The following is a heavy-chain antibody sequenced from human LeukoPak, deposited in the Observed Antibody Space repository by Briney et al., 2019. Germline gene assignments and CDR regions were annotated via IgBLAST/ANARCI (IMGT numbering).Heavy chain of an antibody. J-gene: IGHJ2*01. CDR1: GFTVSSNYA. Sequence: PGGSLRLSCAASGFTVSSNYAMSWVRQAPGKGLEWVSGISGSGGSTYYADSVKGRFTISRDNSKNTMYLQTNSLRAEDTAVYYCAKDLYGGSVYWYFGLWGRGTLVTVSS. V-gene: IGHV3-23*01. CDR2: ISGSGGST. D-gene: IGHD4-23*01. CDR3: AKDLYGGSVYWYFGL.